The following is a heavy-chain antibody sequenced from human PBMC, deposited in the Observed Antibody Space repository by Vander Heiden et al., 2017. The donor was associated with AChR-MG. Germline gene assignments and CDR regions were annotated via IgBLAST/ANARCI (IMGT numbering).Heavy chain of an antibody. J-gene: IGHJ4*02. Sequence: QVQLVESGGGVVQPGGSLRLSCAASGFTFSSYGMHWGRQAPGKGLEWVAFIRYDGSNKYYADSVKGRFTISRDNSKNTLYLQMNSLRAEDTAVYYCASLHSGSYLEGVDYWGQGTLVTVSS. D-gene: IGHD1-26*01. CDR1: GFTFSSYG. CDR2: IRYDGSNK. V-gene: IGHV3-30*02. CDR3: ASLHSGSYLEGVDY.